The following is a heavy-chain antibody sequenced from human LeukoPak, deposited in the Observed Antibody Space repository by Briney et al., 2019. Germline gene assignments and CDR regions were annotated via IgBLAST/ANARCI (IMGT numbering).Heavy chain of an antibody. CDR2: ISSSSSYT. Sequence: GSLRLSCAASGFTFSDYYMSWIRQAPGKGLEWVSYISSSSSYTNYADSVKGRFTISRDNAKNSLYLQMNSLRAEDTAVYYCARTDYGDYQYYFDYWGQGTLVTVSS. D-gene: IGHD4-17*01. J-gene: IGHJ4*02. CDR1: GFTFSDYY. CDR3: ARTDYGDYQYYFDY. V-gene: IGHV3-11*06.